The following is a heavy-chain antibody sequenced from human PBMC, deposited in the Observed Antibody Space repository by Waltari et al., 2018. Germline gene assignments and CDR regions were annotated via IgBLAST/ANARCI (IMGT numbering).Heavy chain of an antibody. J-gene: IGHJ5*02. CDR3: ARHWKRNGYRFDP. CDR2: MYYSGTT. Sequence: QLQLQESGPGLMKPSETLSLTCTVSGGSISSSSYYWGWIRQSPGKGLEWIASMYYSGTTYYNPTLESRVTISGDTSKNQFSLRLSSVTAADTAVYYCARHWKRNGYRFDPWGQGTLVTVSS. CDR1: GGSISSSSYY. D-gene: IGHD5-12*01. V-gene: IGHV4-39*01.